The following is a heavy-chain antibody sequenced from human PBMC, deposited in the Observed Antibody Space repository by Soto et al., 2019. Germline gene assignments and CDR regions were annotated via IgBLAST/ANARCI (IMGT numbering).Heavy chain of an antibody. CDR3: ASDVHSSSPEYIGFDY. D-gene: IGHD6-13*01. Sequence: SVKVSCKASGGTFSSYTISWVRQAPGQGLEWMGRIIPILGIANYAQKFQGRVTITADKSTSTAYMELSSLRSEDTAVYYCASDVHSSSPEYIGFDYWSQGTLVTVSS. CDR1: GGTFSSYT. CDR2: IIPILGIA. J-gene: IGHJ4*02. V-gene: IGHV1-69*02.